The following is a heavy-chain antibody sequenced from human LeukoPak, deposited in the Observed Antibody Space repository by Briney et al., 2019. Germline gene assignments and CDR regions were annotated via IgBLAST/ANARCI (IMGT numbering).Heavy chain of an antibody. CDR1: GFTFSSYA. J-gene: IGHJ3*02. D-gene: IGHD2-15*01. V-gene: IGHV3-23*01. CDR3: AKDRSVLAATSAFDI. Sequence: GSLRLSCAASGFTFSSYAMSWVRQAPGKGLEWVSAISGSGGSTEYADSVRGRFSISRDNSKNTLYLQMNSLRAADTAVYYCAKDRSVLAATSAFDIWGQGTMVTVSS. CDR2: ISGSGGST.